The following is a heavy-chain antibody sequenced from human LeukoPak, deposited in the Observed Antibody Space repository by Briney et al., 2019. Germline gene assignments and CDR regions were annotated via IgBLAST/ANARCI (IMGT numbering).Heavy chain of an antibody. Sequence: ASATVSCKASGYTFTSYGISWVRQAPGQGLEWMGWISAYNGNTNYAQKLQGRVTMTTDTSTSTAYMELRSLRSDDTAVYYCASGSYPYYFDYWGQGTLVTVSS. CDR3: ASGSYPYYFDY. V-gene: IGHV1-18*01. CDR2: ISAYNGNT. D-gene: IGHD1-26*01. J-gene: IGHJ4*02. CDR1: GYTFTSYG.